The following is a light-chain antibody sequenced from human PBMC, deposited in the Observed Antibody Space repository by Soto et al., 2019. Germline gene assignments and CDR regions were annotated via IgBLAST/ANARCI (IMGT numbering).Light chain of an antibody. J-gene: IGKJ1*01. Sequence: DIQMTQSPSSVSASVGDRVTITCQASQGISSWLAWYQQKPGKAPKLLIYAASSLESGVPSRFSGSGSGTDFTLTINSLQPEDFATYCCQHYGGMWTFGQGTKVDIK. CDR3: QHYGGMWT. CDR1: QGISSW. CDR2: AAS. V-gene: IGKV1-12*01.